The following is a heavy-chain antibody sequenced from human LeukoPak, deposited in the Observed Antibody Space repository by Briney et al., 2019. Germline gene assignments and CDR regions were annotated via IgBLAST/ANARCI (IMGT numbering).Heavy chain of an antibody. CDR1: GGSFSGYY. CDR3: ARTSYGSGSYYRPPYYYYYYMDV. V-gene: IGHV4-34*01. Sequence: PSETLSLTCAVYGGSFSGYYWSWIRQPPGKGLEWIGEINHSGSTNYNPSLKSRVTISVDTSKNQFSLKLSSVTAADTAVYYCARTSYGSGSYYRPPYYYYYYMDVWGKGTTVTISS. CDR2: INHSGST. D-gene: IGHD3-10*01. J-gene: IGHJ6*03.